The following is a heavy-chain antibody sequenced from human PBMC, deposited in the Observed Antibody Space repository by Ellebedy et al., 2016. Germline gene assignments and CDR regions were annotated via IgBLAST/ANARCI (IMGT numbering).Heavy chain of an antibody. D-gene: IGHD2/OR15-2a*01. CDR3: ARGDEEFYYFDY. CDR1: GGSISSYY. V-gene: IGHV4-59*08. J-gene: IGHJ4*02. Sequence: SETLSLXXTVPGGSISSYYWSWIRQPPGKGLEWIEYIYYSGSTYYNPSLKSRVTISVDTSKNQFSLKLSSVTAADTAVYYCARGDEEFYYFDYWGQGTLVTVSS. CDR2: IYYSGST.